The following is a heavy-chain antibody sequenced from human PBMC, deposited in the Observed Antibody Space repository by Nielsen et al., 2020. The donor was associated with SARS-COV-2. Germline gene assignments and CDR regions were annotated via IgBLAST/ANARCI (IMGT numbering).Heavy chain of an antibody. D-gene: IGHD3-22*01. CDR3: ATNYYDGSAYYYDPLGFDY. Sequence: SVKVSCKASGGTFSGYAVNWVRQAPGQGLEWMGRVIPVLGTANYAQKFQDRVTISADKSTSAAYMDLSSLRSEDTALYYCATNYYDGSAYYYDPLGFDYWGQGALVTVSS. CDR2: VIPVLGTA. CDR1: GGTFSGYA. J-gene: IGHJ4*02. V-gene: IGHV1-69*04.